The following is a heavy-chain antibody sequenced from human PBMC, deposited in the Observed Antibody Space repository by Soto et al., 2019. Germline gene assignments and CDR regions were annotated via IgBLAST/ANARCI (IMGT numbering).Heavy chain of an antibody. CDR3: ARAIVHGDHGWGLNWFDP. CDR2: IYHSGST. D-gene: IGHD2-21*02. CDR1: SGSISSSNW. J-gene: IGHJ5*02. V-gene: IGHV4-4*02. Sequence: SETLSLTCAVSSGSISSSNWWSWVRQPPGKGLEWIGEIYHSGSTNYNPSLKSRVTISVDKSKNQFSLKLSSVTAADTAVYYCARAIVHGDHGWGLNWFDPWGQGTLVTVSS.